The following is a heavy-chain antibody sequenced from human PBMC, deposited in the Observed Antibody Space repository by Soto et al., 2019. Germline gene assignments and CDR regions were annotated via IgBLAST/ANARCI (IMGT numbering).Heavy chain of an antibody. CDR1: GGSISSYY. CDR2: IYYSGST. Sequence: SETLSLTCTVSGGSISSYYWSWIRQPPGKGLEWIGYIYYSGSTNYNPSLKSRVTISVDTSKNQFSLKLSSVTAADTAVYYCAVGATTDDYWGQGTLVTVSS. D-gene: IGHD1-26*01. J-gene: IGHJ4*02. V-gene: IGHV4-59*01. CDR3: AVGATTDDY.